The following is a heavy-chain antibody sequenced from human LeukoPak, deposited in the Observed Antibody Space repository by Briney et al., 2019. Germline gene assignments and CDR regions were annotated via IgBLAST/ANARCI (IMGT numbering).Heavy chain of an antibody. Sequence: GGSLRLSCVASEFTFSNYAMNWVRQVPGKGLEWVSAISGSGGSTYYADSVKGRFTISRDNSKNTLYLQMNSLRAEDTAVYYCARGERWLQSTLLIDPWGQGTLVTVSS. D-gene: IGHD5-24*01. CDR2: ISGSGGST. CDR1: EFTFSNYA. CDR3: ARGERWLQSTLLIDP. V-gene: IGHV3-23*01. J-gene: IGHJ5*02.